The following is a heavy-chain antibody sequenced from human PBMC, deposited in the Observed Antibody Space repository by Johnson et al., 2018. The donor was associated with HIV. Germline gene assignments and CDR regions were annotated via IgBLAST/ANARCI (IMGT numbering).Heavy chain of an antibody. J-gene: IGHJ3*02. V-gene: IGHV3-30*02. CDR2: IRYDGSNK. CDR1: GFTFSSFG. Sequence: QVQLVESGGGVVQPGGSLRLPCAASGFTFSSFGMHWVRQAPGKGLEWVAFIRYDGSNKYYADSVKGRFTISRDNSKNTLYLQMNSLRAQDTAVYYCAREMAWEDAFDIWGQGTMVTVSS. CDR3: AREMAWEDAFDI. D-gene: IGHD5-24*01.